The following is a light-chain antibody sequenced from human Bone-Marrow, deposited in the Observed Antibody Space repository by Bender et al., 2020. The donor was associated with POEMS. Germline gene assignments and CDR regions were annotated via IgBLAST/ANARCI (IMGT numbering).Light chain of an antibody. V-gene: IGLV3-1*01. CDR3: QSWGSNTAV. CDR1: KLGEEY. J-gene: IGLJ2*01. CDR2: QDT. Sequence: SYELTQPPSVSVSPGQTATITCSGEKLGEEYACWYQQKPGQSPVVVIYQDTKRPLGIPERFSGSTSGNTASLTISGTQSMDEADYYCQSWGSNTAVFGGGPKLTVL.